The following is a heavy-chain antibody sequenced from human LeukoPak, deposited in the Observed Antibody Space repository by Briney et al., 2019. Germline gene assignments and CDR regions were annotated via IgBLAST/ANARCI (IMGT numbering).Heavy chain of an antibody. Sequence: SQTLSLTCTVSGGSISSGSYYWSWIRQPAGKGLEWIGRIYTSGSTNYNPSLKSRVTISVDTSKNQFSLKLSSVTAADTAVYYCATRTDWGQGTQVTVSS. CDR3: ATRTD. V-gene: IGHV4-61*02. D-gene: IGHD3/OR15-3a*01. CDR1: GGSISSGSYY. J-gene: IGHJ4*02. CDR2: IYTSGST.